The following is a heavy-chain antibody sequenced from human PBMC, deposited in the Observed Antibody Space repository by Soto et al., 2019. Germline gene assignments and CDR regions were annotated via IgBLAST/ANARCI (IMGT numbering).Heavy chain of an antibody. J-gene: IGHJ4*02. Sequence: PGGSLRLSCAASGFTFSSYAMSCVRQVPGKGLEWFSAVGANGQGIYYADSVRGRFTISRDNSKNTVFLHMDSLSAEDTAVYYCAKDRHYPRDYFHYWGQGVLVTVSS. CDR2: VGANGQGI. V-gene: IGHV3-23*01. D-gene: IGHD3-10*01. CDR3: AKDRHYPRDYFHY. CDR1: GFTFSSYA.